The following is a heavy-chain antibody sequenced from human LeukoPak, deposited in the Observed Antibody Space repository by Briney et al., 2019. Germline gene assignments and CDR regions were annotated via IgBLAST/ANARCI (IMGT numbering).Heavy chain of an antibody. CDR2: IIPIFGTA. V-gene: IGHV1-69*06. J-gene: IGHJ6*04. CDR1: GGTFSSYA. CDR3: ARDCVAYYDILTGGWGMDV. D-gene: IGHD3-9*01. Sequence: SVKVSCKASGGTFSSYAISWVRQAPGQGLEWMGGIIPIFGTANYAQKFQGRVTITADKSTSTAYMELSSLRSEDTAVYYCARDCVAYYDILTGGWGMDVWGKGTTVTVSS.